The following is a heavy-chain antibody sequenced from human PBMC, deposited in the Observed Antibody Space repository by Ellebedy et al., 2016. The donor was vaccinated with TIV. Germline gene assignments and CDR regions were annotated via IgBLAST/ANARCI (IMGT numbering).Heavy chain of an antibody. D-gene: IGHD2-15*01. J-gene: IGHJ4*02. CDR2: IYDAGRT. V-gene: IGHV4-38-2*01. Sequence: ESLKLSXAASGFTFSDHYMDWVRQPPGKGLEWIGSIYDAGRTFYNPSLKSRVTISVDTAKNQFSLKLSSVTAADRAVYYCARHGATGGRGVYWGQGTLVTVSS. CDR3: ARHGATGGRGVY. CDR1: GFTFSDHY.